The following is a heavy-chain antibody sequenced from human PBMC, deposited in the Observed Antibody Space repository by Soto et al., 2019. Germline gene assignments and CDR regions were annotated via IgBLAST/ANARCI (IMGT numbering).Heavy chain of an antibody. CDR3: AKDPYGDYGSDWFDP. J-gene: IGHJ5*02. Sequence: EVQLLESGGGLVQPGGSLRLSCAASGFSFSTYAMIWVRQAPGKGLEWVSVISGSGARTYYADSVKVRVTISRDNSKNRLYLQMESLRAEDTAVYYCAKDPYGDYGSDWFDPGGQGTLVTVSS. CDR1: GFSFSTYA. V-gene: IGHV3-23*01. CDR2: ISGSGART. D-gene: IGHD4-17*01.